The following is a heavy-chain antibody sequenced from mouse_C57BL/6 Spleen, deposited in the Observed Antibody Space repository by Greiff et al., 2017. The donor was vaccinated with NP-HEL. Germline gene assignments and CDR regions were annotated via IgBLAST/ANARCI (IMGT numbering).Heavy chain of an antibody. Sequence: VQLQQSGAELVKPGASVKLSCKASGYTFTSYWMHWVKQRPGQGLEWIGNINPNYGTTSYNQKFKGKATLTVDQSSSTAYMQLNSLTSEDSAVYYCARSITTGASFAYWGQGTLVTVSA. V-gene: IGHV1-53*01. CDR3: ARSITTGASFAY. CDR2: INPNYGTT. D-gene: IGHD1-1*01. CDR1: GYTFTSYW. J-gene: IGHJ3*01.